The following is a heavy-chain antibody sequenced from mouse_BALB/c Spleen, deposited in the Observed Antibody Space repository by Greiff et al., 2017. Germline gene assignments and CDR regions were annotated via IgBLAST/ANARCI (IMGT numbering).Heavy chain of an antibody. D-gene: IGHD2-1*01. V-gene: IGHV5-9*03. CDR1: GFTFSSYT. J-gene: IGHJ4*01. CDR2: ISSGGGNT. Sequence: VESGGGLVKPGGSLKLSCAASGFTFSSYTMSWVRQTPEKRLEWVATISSGGGNTYYPDSVKGRFTISRDNAKNNLYLQMSSLRSEDTALYYCARYGNSYAMDYWGQGTSVTVSS. CDR3: ARYGNSYAMDY.